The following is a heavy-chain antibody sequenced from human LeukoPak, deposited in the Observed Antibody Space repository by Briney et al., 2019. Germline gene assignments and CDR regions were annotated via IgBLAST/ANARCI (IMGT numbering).Heavy chain of an antibody. CDR1: GGSISSSSYY. CDR2: IYYSGST. D-gene: IGHD3/OR15-3a*01. CDR3: ARQTGSGLFILP. J-gene: IGHJ4*02. V-gene: IGHV4-39*07. Sequence: PSETLSLTCTVSGGSISSSSYYWGWIRQPPGKGLEWIGSIYYSGSTYYNPSLKSRVTISVDTSKNQFSLKLSSVTAADTAVYYCARQTGSGLFILPGGQGTLVTVSS.